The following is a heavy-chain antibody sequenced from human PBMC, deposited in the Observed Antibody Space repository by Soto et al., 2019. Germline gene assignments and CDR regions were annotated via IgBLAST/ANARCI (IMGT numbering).Heavy chain of an antibody. CDR3: ARSRRILGVNPTDY. CDR1: GGTFSSYD. J-gene: IGHJ4*02. CDR2: IIPIFGTA. Sequence: QVQLVQSGAEVKKPGSSVTVSCKASGGTFSSYDISWVRQAPGQGLEWMGGIIPIFGTANYAQKFQGRVTITADESTSTDYMELSSLRSEDTAVYYCARSRRILGVNPTDYWGQGTLVTVSS. D-gene: IGHD3-10*01. V-gene: IGHV1-69*01.